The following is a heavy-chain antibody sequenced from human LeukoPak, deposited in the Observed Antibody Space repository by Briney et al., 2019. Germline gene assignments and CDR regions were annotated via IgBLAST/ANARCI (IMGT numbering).Heavy chain of an antibody. V-gene: IGHV4-4*02. CDR1: GGSISSTNG. D-gene: IGHD1-26*01. Sequence: PSETLSLTCAVSGGSISSTNGWSWFRKPQGKGLEWIGEIYSSGSTNYNPSLKSRVTISVNKSKNQFSLKLSSVTAADTAVYYCARYSGSYLGIDFWGQGTLVTVSS. CDR3: ARYSGSYLGIDF. J-gene: IGHJ4*02. CDR2: IYSSGST.